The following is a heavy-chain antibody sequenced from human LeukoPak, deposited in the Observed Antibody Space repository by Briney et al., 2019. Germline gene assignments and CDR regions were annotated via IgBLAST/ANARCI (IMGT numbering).Heavy chain of an antibody. D-gene: IGHD4-17*01. V-gene: IGHV3-21*01. Sequence: PGGFLRLSCAASGFTFFSYTMNWVRQAPGKGLEWVSSISSSSSYIYYADSVKGRFTSSRDNAKNSLYLQMNSLRAEDTAVYYCAREGALTVTKDAFDIWGQGTMVTVSS. CDR2: ISSSSSYI. CDR3: AREGALTVTKDAFDI. J-gene: IGHJ3*02. CDR1: GFTFFSYT.